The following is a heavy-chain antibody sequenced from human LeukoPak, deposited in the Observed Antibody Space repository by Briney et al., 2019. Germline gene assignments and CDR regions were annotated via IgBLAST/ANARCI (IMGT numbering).Heavy chain of an antibody. Sequence: ASVKVSCKASGYTFTGYYRHWVRQAPGQGLERMGWINPNSGGTNYAQKFQGRVTMTRDTSISTAYMELSRLRSDDTAVYYCARDHSPITKGRGVIIGYYWGQGTLVTVSS. D-gene: IGHD3-10*01. V-gene: IGHV1-2*02. CDR2: INPNSGGT. CDR1: GYTFTGYY. J-gene: IGHJ4*02. CDR3: ARDHSPITKGRGVIIGYY.